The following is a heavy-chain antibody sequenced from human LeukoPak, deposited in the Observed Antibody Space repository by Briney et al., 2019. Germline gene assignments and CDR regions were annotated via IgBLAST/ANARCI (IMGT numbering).Heavy chain of an antibody. D-gene: IGHD5-24*01. CDR2: INPDGGNT. CDR3: ARIRDGYNDAYDL. V-gene: IGHV1-46*01. Sequence: GASVKVSCKAYGYTFTNSYIHCVRQGPGQVLEWMGLINPDGGNTNYAQNFQGRVTLTRDTSTSTVYMELSSLRSEDTAIYYCARIRDGYNDAYDLWGQGTVVTVPS. J-gene: IGHJ3*01. CDR1: GYTFTNSY.